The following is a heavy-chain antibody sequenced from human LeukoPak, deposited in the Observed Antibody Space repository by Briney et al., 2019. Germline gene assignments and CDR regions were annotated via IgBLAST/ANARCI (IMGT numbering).Heavy chain of an antibody. CDR2: IKQDGSEK. Sequence: GGSLRLSCAASGFTFSSYWMSWVPEAPRKGLEWVANIKQDGSEKYYVDSVKGRFTISRDNAKNPLYLQMNSLRAEDTAVYYCARDFNAAAIFDYWGQGTLVTVSS. CDR1: GFTFSSYW. CDR3: ARDFNAAAIFDY. V-gene: IGHV3-7*01. D-gene: IGHD2-2*01. J-gene: IGHJ4*02.